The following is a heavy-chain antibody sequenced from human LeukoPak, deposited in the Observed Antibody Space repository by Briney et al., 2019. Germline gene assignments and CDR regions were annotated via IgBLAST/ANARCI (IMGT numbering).Heavy chain of an antibody. CDR3: ARDPIVAAGYYYGMDV. J-gene: IGHJ6*02. V-gene: IGHV1-2*02. CDR2: INPNSGDT. CDR1: GYTFTAYY. Sequence: GASVKVSCKASGYTFTAYYMHWVRQAPGQGLEWMGWINPNSGDTKSAQKFQGGVTMTRDTSISTAYMQLSRLRSDDTAVYYCARDPIVAAGYYYGMDVWGQGTTVTVSS. D-gene: IGHD6-13*01.